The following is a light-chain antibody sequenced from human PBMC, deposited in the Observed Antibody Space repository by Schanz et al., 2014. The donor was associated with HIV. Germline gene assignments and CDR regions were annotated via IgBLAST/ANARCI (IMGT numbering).Light chain of an antibody. CDR1: NSNFRSNA. CDR3: AAWDGGLKGRV. V-gene: IGLV1-44*01. J-gene: IGLJ3*02. CDR2: NSY. Sequence: QSVLTQPPSTSGTPGQRVTMSCSGSNSNFRSNAVNWYQHLPGTAPKLLIYNSYHRPSGVPDRFSGSKSGTSASLAISGLQSDDEADYYCAAWDGGLKGRVFGGGTKVTVL.